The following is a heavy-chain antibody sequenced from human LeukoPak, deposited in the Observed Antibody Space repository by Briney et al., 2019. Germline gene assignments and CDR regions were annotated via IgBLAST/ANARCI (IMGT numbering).Heavy chain of an antibody. CDR2: ISGSGGST. Sequence: GGSLRLSCAASGFTFSRYAMSWVRQAPGKGLEWVSAISGSGGSTYYADSVKGRFTISRDNSKNTLYLQMNSLRAEDTAVYYCAKDRIVPAAMGALNYWGQGTLVTVSS. D-gene: IGHD2-2*01. CDR1: GFTFSRYA. J-gene: IGHJ4*02. V-gene: IGHV3-23*01. CDR3: AKDRIVPAAMGALNY.